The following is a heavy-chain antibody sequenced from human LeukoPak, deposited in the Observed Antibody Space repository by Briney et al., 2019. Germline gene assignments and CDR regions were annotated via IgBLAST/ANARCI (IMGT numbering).Heavy chain of an antibody. CDR1: GYSFTTYW. D-gene: IGHD6-6*01. J-gene: IGHJ6*02. CDR2: IYPGDSGT. CDR3: ARRAGQLVTNYYAMDV. Sequence: GESLKISCKGSGYSFTTYWIGWVRQMPGKGLEWMGIIYPGDSGTRYSPSFQGQVTISADKSISTAYLQWSSLKASDTALYYCARRAGQLVTNYYAMDVWGQGTTVTVSS. V-gene: IGHV5-51*01.